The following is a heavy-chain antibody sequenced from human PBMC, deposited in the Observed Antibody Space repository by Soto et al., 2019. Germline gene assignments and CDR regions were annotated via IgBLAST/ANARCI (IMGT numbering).Heavy chain of an antibody. J-gene: IGHJ3*02. CDR2: INSDGTGT. CDR1: RFTFSTYW. Sequence: SGGSLRLSCAASRFTFSTYWMHWVRQAPGKGLVWVLRINSDGTGTSYADSVKGRITISRDNAKNTLYLQMNSLRSEDTAVYYCAGDSSGYSYDAFDIWGQGTMVTVSS. D-gene: IGHD3-22*01. CDR3: AGDSSGYSYDAFDI. V-gene: IGHV3-74*01.